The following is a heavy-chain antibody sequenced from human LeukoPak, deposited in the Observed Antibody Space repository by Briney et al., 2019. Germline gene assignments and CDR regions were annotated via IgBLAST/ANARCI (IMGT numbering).Heavy chain of an antibody. CDR2: IYYSGST. Sequence: SETLSLTCTVSGGSISSYYWSWIRQPPGKGLEWIGYIYYSGSTNYNPSLKSRVTISVDTSRNQFSLKLSSVTAADTAVYYCARGGVDSSGYYYVDFDYWGPGTLVTVSS. V-gene: IGHV4-59*12. CDR1: GGSISSYY. D-gene: IGHD3-22*01. J-gene: IGHJ4*02. CDR3: ARGGVDSSGYYYVDFDY.